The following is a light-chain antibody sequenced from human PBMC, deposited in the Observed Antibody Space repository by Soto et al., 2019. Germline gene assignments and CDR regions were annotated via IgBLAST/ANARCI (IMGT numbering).Light chain of an antibody. J-gene: IGKJ4*01. CDR1: QSISSH. V-gene: IGKV3-11*01. CDR3: QQRPNWPLT. Sequence: EIVLTQSPATLSLSPGERATLSCRASQSISSHLAWYQQKPGQAPRLLMYDVSNRATDIPARFSGSGSGTGFTLTISSLEPEDFSVYYCQQRPNWPLTVGGGTKVEIK. CDR2: DVS.